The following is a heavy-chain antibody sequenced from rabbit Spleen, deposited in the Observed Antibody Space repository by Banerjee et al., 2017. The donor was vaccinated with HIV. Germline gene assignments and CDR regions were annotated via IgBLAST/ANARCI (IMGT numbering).Heavy chain of an antibody. V-gene: IGHV1S7*01. CDR3: ARGSATMTMVITGYYLNL. CDR1: GFTISGYW. J-gene: IGHJ4*01. Sequence: QLEESGGRLVQPGGSLTLSCKAFGFTISGYWMNWVRQAPGKGLEWIGIIYPITETTYYANWVNGRFTISSDNAQNTVDLKMTSLTAADTATYFCARGSATMTMVITGYYLNLWGPGTLVTVS. D-gene: IGHD2-1*01. CDR2: IYPITETT.